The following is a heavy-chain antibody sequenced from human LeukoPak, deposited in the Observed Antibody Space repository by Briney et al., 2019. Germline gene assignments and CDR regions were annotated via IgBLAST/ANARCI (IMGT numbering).Heavy chain of an antibody. CDR2: ICGRGGT. CDR1: GDSLNSHC. CDR3: ARNVGFYSHDS. J-gene: IGHJ4*02. V-gene: IGHV4-59*08. D-gene: IGHD2-15*01. Sequence: PSETLFLTCTVSGDSLNSHCWSWIRQPAGKGLEWIGYICGRGGTNYDPSLRSRVTISEDTSKNRFSLKVTSVTAADTALYYCARNVGFYSHDSWGQGTLVTVSS.